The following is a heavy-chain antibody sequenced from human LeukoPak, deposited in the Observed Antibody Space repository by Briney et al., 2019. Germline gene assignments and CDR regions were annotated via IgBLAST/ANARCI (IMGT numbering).Heavy chain of an antibody. CDR1: GGFISSGGYY. Sequence: SETLSLTCTVSGGFISSGGYYWSWIRQHPGKGLGWIGYIYYSGSTYYNPSLKSRVTISVDTSKNQFSLKLSSVTAADTAVYYCARRTISGVVLDYWGQGTLATVSS. V-gene: IGHV4-31*03. CDR2: IYYSGST. J-gene: IGHJ4*02. CDR3: ARRTISGVVLDY. D-gene: IGHD3-3*01.